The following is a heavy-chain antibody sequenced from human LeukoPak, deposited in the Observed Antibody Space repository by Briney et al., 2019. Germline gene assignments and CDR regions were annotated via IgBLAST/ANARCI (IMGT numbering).Heavy chain of an antibody. V-gene: IGHV3-9*01. Sequence: GGSLRLSCAASGFTFDDYAMHWVRQALGKGLEWVSGISWNSGSIGYADSVKGRFTISRDNAKNSLYLQMNSLRAEDTALYYCAKDPTYSSSPNYFDYWGQGTLVTVSS. CDR2: ISWNSGSI. CDR3: AKDPTYSSSPNYFDY. D-gene: IGHD6-13*01. CDR1: GFTFDDYA. J-gene: IGHJ4*02.